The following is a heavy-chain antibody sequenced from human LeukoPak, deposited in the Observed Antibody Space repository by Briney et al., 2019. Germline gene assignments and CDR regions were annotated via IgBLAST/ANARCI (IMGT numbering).Heavy chain of an antibody. CDR2: IYYSGST. D-gene: IGHD2-15*01. CDR1: GGSISSYY. J-gene: IGHJ6*03. V-gene: IGHV4-59*12. Sequence: SETLSLTCTVSGGSISSYYWSWIRQPPGKGLEWIGYIYYSGSTNYNPSLKSRVTISVDTSKNQFSLKLSSVTAADTAVYYCARRYCSGGSCYRRGSYYYYYMDVWGKGTTVTISS. CDR3: ARRYCSGGSCYRRGSYYYYYMDV.